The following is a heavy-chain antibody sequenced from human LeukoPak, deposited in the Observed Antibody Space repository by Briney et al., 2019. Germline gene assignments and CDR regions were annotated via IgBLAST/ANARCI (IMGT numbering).Heavy chain of an antibody. Sequence: ASVKVSCKASGCTFTGYYMHWVRQAPGQGLEWMGRINPNSGGTNYAQKFQGRVTMTRDTSISTAYMELSRLRSDDTAVYYCAREVRLVGATLFDYWGQGTLVTVSS. J-gene: IGHJ4*02. CDR1: GCTFTGYY. D-gene: IGHD1-26*01. CDR3: AREVRLVGATLFDY. CDR2: INPNSGGT. V-gene: IGHV1-2*06.